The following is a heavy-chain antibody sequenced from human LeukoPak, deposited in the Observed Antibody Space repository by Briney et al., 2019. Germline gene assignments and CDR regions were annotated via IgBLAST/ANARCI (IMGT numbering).Heavy chain of an antibody. CDR2: ISYDGSNK. V-gene: IGHV3-30*03. Sequence: GRSLRLSCAASGFTFSSYGMHWVRQAPGKGLEWVAVISYDGSNKYYADSVKGRFTISRDNAKNTLNLQMNSLRVEDTAVYYCATIFEFWGQGILVTVSS. CDR1: GFTFSSYG. J-gene: IGHJ4*02. CDR3: ATIFEF. D-gene: IGHD1-14*01.